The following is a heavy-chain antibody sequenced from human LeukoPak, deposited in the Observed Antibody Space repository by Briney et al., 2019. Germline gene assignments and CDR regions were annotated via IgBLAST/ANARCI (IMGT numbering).Heavy chain of an antibody. D-gene: IGHD3-16*01. V-gene: IGHV3-7*03. CDR1: GFTFSSYW. Sequence: GGSLRLSCAASGFTFSSYWMNWARQAPGKGLEWVASMNHNGDVNYYVDSVKGRFTISRDNAKNSLYLQMSNLRAEDTAVYFCARGGGLDVWGQGATVTVSS. CDR3: ARGGGLDV. J-gene: IGHJ6*02. CDR2: MNHNGDVN.